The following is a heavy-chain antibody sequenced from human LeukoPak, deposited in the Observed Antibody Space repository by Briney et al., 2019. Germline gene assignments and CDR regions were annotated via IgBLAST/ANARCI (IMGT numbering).Heavy chain of an antibody. D-gene: IGHD3-22*01. CDR3: ARDSPFTYYYDSSVYPFDY. V-gene: IGHV4-59*12. CDR2: ICDIGST. CDR1: GGSISSYS. J-gene: IGHJ4*02. Sequence: PSETLSLTCTVSGGSISSYSWSWIRQPPGKGLEWIGYICDIGSTSYNPSLKSRVTMSEDTSKNQFSLRLSSVTAADTAVYYCARDSPFTYYYDSSVYPFDYWGQGTLVTVSS.